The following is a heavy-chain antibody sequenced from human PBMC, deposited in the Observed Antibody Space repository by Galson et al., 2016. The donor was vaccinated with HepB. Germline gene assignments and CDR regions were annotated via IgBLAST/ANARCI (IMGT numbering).Heavy chain of an antibody. CDR1: GFTFLDHW. J-gene: IGHJ4*02. V-gene: IGHV3-7*03. Sequence: SLRLSCAASGFTFLDHWMDWVRQAPGNGLEWVASVKWDGAGKSYVGSVKGRFTISRDNAKNSLSLQMNSLRAEDTALYYCARESGDFNTGHIYLDYWGQGTLVTASS. CDR2: VKWDGAGK. D-gene: IGHD2-21*02. CDR3: ARESGDFNTGHIYLDY.